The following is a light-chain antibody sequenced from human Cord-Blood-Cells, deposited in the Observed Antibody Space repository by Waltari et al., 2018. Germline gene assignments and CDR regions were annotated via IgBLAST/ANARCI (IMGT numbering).Light chain of an antibody. CDR2: AAS. CDR1: QSISSY. CDR3: QQSYSTPPT. V-gene: IGKV1-39*01. Sequence: QSPQSPSSMSASVGDSVTITCRASQSISSYLNWYQQKPGKAPKLLIYAASSLQSAVPSRFSGSGSGTDFTLTISSLQPEDFATYYCQQSYSTPPTFGQGTKVEIK. J-gene: IGKJ1*01.